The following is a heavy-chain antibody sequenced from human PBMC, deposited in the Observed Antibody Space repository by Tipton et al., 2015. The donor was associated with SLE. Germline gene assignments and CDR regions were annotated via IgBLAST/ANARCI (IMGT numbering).Heavy chain of an antibody. CDR1: SGSITGHY. J-gene: IGHJ4*02. CDR3: ARQSVAVAGKGYFDY. CDR2: IYYTGST. Sequence: TLSLTCNVSSGSITGHYWSWIRQPPGEGLEWIGYIYYTGSTYYNLSLRGRATISLDTSKRQFFLKLSAVTAADTAVYYCARQSVAVAGKGYFDYWGQGTLVTVSS. V-gene: IGHV4-59*11. D-gene: IGHD6-19*01.